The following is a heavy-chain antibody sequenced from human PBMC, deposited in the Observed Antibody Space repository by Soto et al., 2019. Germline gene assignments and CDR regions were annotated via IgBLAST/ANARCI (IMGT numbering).Heavy chain of an antibody. Sequence: ASVKVSCKASGSTLPSSYMHWVRQPPGQGLEWMGIINPSGGRTSYAKKFGGRVTVTKCTATSTVYMELSSLRSDDTAVYYCAGGHVVRGTIFGVGAYYGMDVWGQGTTVTVSS. CDR3: AGGHVVRGTIFGVGAYYGMDV. CDR2: INPSGGRT. V-gene: IGHV1-46*01. J-gene: IGHJ6*02. CDR1: GSTLPSSY. D-gene: IGHD3-3*01.